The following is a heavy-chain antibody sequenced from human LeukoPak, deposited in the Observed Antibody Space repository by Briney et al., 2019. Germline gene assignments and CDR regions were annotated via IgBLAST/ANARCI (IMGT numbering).Heavy chain of an antibody. D-gene: IGHD3-10*01. CDR1: GGSFSGYY. J-gene: IGHJ5*02. Sequence: SETLSLTCAVYGGSFSGYYWSWIRQPPGKGLEWIGEINHSGSTNDNPSLKSRVTISVDTSKNQFSLKLSSVTAADTAVYYCARGLGGSGSYYSNWFDPWGQGTLVTVSS. CDR3: ARGLGGSGSYYSNWFDP. V-gene: IGHV4-34*01. CDR2: INHSGST.